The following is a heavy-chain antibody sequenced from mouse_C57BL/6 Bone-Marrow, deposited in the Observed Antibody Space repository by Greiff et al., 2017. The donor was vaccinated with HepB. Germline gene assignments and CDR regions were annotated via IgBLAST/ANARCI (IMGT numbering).Heavy chain of an antibody. D-gene: IGHD2-4*01. J-gene: IGHJ4*01. CDR1: GYTFTSYG. CDR3: ARSFYDYDGGY. Sequence: QVQLQQSGAELARPGASVKLSCKASGYTFTSYGISWVKQRTGQGLEWIGEIYPRSGNTYYNEKFKGKATLTADKSSSTAYMELRSLTSDDSAVYFCARSFYDYDGGYWGQGTSVTVSS. CDR2: IYPRSGNT. V-gene: IGHV1-81*01.